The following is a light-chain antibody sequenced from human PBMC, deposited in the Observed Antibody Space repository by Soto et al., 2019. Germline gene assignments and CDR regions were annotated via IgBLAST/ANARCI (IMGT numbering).Light chain of an antibody. V-gene: IGKV3-15*01. CDR2: GAS. Sequence: EVELTQSPDILPVSPGETATLSCRASQSVRSNLAWYQQKPGQAPRLLIYGASTRATGIPARFSGSGSGREFTLTISSLQSEDFGLYYCQQYNIWPPLTFGGGTKVEIK. CDR1: QSVRSN. CDR3: QQYNIWPPLT. J-gene: IGKJ4*01.